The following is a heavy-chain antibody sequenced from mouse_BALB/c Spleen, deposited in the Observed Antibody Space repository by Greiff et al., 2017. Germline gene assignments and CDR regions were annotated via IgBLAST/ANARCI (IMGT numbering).Heavy chain of an antibody. CDR3: ASYYYGSSYAWFAY. D-gene: IGHD1-1*01. CDR2: INPSTGYT. Sequence: QVQLKESGAELAKPGASVKMSCKASGYTFTSYWMHWVKQRPGQGLEWIGYINPSTGYTEYNQKFKDKATLTADKSSSTAYMQLSSLTSEDSAVYYCASYYYGSSYAWFAYWGQGTLVTVSA. CDR1: GYTFTSYW. V-gene: IGHV1-7*01. J-gene: IGHJ3*01.